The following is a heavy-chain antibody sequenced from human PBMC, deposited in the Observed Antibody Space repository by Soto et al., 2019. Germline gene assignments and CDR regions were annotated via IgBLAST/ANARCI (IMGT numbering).Heavy chain of an antibody. Sequence: EVQLLESGGGLVQPGGSLRLSCAASGFTFSSYAMTWVGQAPGKGLEWVSAIGGSGGSTYYADSLKGRFTISRDNSKNKLYLQMHSLRAEDTAVYYCAKARWSGYLDLWGRGTLVTVSS. D-gene: IGHD2-15*01. CDR3: AKARWSGYLDL. J-gene: IGHJ2*01. CDR1: GFTFSSYA. V-gene: IGHV3-23*01. CDR2: IGGSGGST.